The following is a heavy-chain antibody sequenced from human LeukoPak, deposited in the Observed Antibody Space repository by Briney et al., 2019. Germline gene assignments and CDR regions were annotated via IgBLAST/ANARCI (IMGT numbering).Heavy chain of an antibody. D-gene: IGHD3-3*01. CDR3: ARDTGETWYYDFWSGYYNWFDP. V-gene: IGHV1-2*02. Sequence: ASVTVSCTASGYTFTGYYMHWVRQAPGQGLEWMGWINPNSGGTNYAQKFQGRVTMTRDTSISTAYMELSRLRSDDTAVYYCARDTGETWYYDFWSGYYNWFDPWGQGTLVTVSS. J-gene: IGHJ5*02. CDR2: INPNSGGT. CDR1: GYTFTGYY.